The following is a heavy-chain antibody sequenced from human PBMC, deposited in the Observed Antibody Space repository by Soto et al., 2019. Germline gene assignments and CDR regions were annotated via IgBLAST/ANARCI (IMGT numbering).Heavy chain of an antibody. Sequence: QVQLVQSGAEVKKPGSSVKVSCKASGYTFTRFHIGWVRQAPGHGLECMGWSSAFHGSTNYAQKFQGRVTMTTDTPTSTAYMELRSLSSDDTAVYYCARLYASGWPRSYLDYWGHGTLVTVSP. V-gene: IGHV1-18*01. D-gene: IGHD6-19*01. CDR3: ARLYASGWPRSYLDY. J-gene: IGHJ4*01. CDR1: GYTFTRFH. CDR2: SSAFHGST.